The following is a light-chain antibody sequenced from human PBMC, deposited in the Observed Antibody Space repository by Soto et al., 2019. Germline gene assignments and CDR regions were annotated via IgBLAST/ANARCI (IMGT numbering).Light chain of an antibody. CDR2: EVS. CDR1: SSDVGSYNL. J-gene: IGLJ3*02. CDR3: CSYAGCSTWV. Sequence: QSALTLTASVSGSPGQSITISCTGTSSDVGSYNLVSWYQQHPGKAPKLMIYEVSKRPSGVSNPFSGSKSGNTASLTISGLKAEDEADYYCCSYAGCSTWVFGGGTKLTVL. V-gene: IGLV2-23*02.